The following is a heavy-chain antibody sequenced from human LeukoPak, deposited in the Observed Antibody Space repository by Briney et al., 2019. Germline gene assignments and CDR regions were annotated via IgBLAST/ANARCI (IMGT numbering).Heavy chain of an antibody. V-gene: IGHV3-21*01. D-gene: IGHD3-16*02. Sequence: PGGSLRLSCAASGFTFSSYSMNWVRQAPGKGLEWVSSISSSSSYIYYADSVKGRFTISRDNSKNTLYLQMNSLRAEDTAVYYCARTLDVWGSYRPSSYFDYWGQGTLVTVSS. J-gene: IGHJ4*02. CDR3: ARTLDVWGSYRPSSYFDY. CDR1: GFTFSSYS. CDR2: ISSSSSYI.